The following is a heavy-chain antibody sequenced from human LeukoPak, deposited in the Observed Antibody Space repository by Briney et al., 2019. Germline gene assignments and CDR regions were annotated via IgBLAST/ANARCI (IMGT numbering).Heavy chain of an antibody. Sequence: GGSLRLSCAASGFTFGNYVMNWVRQAPGKGLEWVSAVTGTGNTYYADSVKGRFTIPRDNSKNMVYLQMNSLSADATAVYHCARRLGDHWGQGTLVTVSS. CDR2: VTGTGNT. CDR1: GFTFGNYV. J-gene: IGHJ4*02. CDR3: ARRLGDH. V-gene: IGHV3-23*01.